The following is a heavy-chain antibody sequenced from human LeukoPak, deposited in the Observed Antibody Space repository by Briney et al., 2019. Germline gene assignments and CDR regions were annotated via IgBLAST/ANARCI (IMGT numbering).Heavy chain of an antibody. J-gene: IGHJ6*03. CDR2: INHSGST. V-gene: IGHV4-34*01. CDR3: ARVCSGDLLRETDPYYYYYRAV. Sequence: PSETLSLTCAVYGGSFSDYYWSWIRQSPGKGLEWIGEINHSGSTNYNPSLKSRVTILVDSSKNQFSLNLSSVTAADTAMYYCARVCSGDLLRETDPYYYYYRAVGEKGTTVPIPS. CDR1: GGSFSDYY. D-gene: IGHD3-10*01.